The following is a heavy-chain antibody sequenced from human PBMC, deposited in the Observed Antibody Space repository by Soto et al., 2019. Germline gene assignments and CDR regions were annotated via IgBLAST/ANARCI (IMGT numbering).Heavy chain of an antibody. Sequence: QVELQESGPGLVKPAETLSLTCTVSSGSISSYYWSWIRQSAGKGLEWIGRIKTRGNVNYNPSLRSRGTMSVDTSKDQFSLKLSSVTAADTAVYYCARLQFPDVTGAFDIWGQGRRVTVSS. CDR3: ARLQFPDVTGAFDI. D-gene: IGHD2-21*01. CDR1: SGSISSYY. V-gene: IGHV4-4*07. J-gene: IGHJ3*02. CDR2: IKTRGNV.